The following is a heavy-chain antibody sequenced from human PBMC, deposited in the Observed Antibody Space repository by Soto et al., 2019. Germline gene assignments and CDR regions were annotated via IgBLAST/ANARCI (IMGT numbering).Heavy chain of an antibody. CDR1: GFTFTSSA. Sequence: GASVKVSCKASGFTFTSSAMQWVRQARGQRLEWIGWIVVGSGNTNYAQKFQERVTITRDMSTSTAYMELSSLRSEDTAVYYCAADPSGYCSGGSCYTFDPWGQGTLVTVSS. D-gene: IGHD2-15*01. J-gene: IGHJ5*02. CDR3: AADPSGYCSGGSCYTFDP. CDR2: IVVGSGNT. V-gene: IGHV1-58*02.